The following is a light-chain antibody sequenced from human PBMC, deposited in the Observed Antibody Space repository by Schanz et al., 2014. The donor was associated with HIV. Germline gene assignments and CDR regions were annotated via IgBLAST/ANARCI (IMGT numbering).Light chain of an antibody. CDR2: DVG. V-gene: IGLV2-14*02. J-gene: IGLJ3*02. Sequence: QSALTQPASVSGSPGQSITISCTGTSSDVGSYNLVSWYQQHPGKAPKLMIYDVGNRPSGVSDRFSGSRSGNTASLTISGLQADDEAHYYCSSYTSFGTLVFGGGTKLTVL. CDR1: SSDVGSYNL. CDR3: SSYTSFGTLV.